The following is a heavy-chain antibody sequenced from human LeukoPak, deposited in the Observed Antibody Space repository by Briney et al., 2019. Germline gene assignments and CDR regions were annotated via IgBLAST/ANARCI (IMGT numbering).Heavy chain of an antibody. CDR2: INPSGGTT. CDR3: ARDRPYYTYFDY. J-gene: IGHJ4*02. D-gene: IGHD3-3*01. Sequence: ASVKVSCKASGYTFTSYYIHWVRQAPGQWLEWMGMINPSGGTTSYAQKFQGRVTMTRDTSTSTVYMELSSLRSEDTAVHYCARDRPYYTYFDYWGQGTLVTVSS. V-gene: IGHV1-46*01. CDR1: GYTFTSYY.